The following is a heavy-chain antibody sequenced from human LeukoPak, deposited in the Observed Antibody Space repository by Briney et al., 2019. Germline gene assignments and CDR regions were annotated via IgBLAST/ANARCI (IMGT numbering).Heavy chain of an antibody. Sequence: GGSLLISCQGSGYHFTSYWSSWVRRLHGKGREGMGRIDPSDSYTKNSPSFQGHVTISADKSISTAYLQWSSLKASDTAMYYCARLEGFGEFPDYWGQGTLVTVSS. CDR1: GYHFTSYW. CDR3: ARLEGFGEFPDY. D-gene: IGHD3-10*01. CDR2: IDPSDSYT. V-gene: IGHV5-10-1*01. J-gene: IGHJ4*02.